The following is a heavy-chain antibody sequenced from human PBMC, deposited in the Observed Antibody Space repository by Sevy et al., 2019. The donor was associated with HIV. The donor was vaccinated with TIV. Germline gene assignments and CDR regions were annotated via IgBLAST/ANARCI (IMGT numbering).Heavy chain of an antibody. J-gene: IGHJ6*02. Sequence: GGSLRLSYAASGFTFSSYWMSWVRQAPGKGLEWVANIKQDGSEKYYVDSVKGRFTISRDNAKNSLYLQMNSLRAEDTAVYYCASHYYDSSGYSPYYYYGMDVWGQGTTVTVSS. CDR1: GFTFSSYW. D-gene: IGHD3-22*01. CDR3: ASHYYDSSGYSPYYYYGMDV. V-gene: IGHV3-7*01. CDR2: IKQDGSEK.